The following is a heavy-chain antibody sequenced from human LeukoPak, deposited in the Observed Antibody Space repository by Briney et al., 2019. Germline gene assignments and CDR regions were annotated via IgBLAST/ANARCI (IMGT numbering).Heavy chain of an antibody. CDR3: TRAEGLGPGAHYDQ. V-gene: IGHV3-11*01. Sequence: GGSLRLSCAASGFSFSRFYMSWVRQTPGKALEWISYIPTSGISVQYADSVRGRFTASRDDAMNSLHLQMDSLRVEDTAVYYCTRAEGLGPGAHYDQWGQGALVIVSS. J-gene: IGHJ4*02. CDR1: GFSFSRFY. CDR2: IPTSGISV.